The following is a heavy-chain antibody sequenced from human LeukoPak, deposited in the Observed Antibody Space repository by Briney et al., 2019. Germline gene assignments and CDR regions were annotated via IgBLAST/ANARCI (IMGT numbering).Heavy chain of an antibody. CDR3: ARDPGYYYYGMDV. J-gene: IGHJ6*02. Sequence: RAGGSLRLSCAVTGFNLRTYWIHWVRHSPGRGLEWVARINGEGSRISYADSVRGRFTISRDNAKNTAYLQMNSLRAEDTALYYCARDPGYYYYGMDVWGQGTTVVVSS. CDR1: GFNLRTYW. CDR2: INGEGSRI. V-gene: IGHV3-74*01.